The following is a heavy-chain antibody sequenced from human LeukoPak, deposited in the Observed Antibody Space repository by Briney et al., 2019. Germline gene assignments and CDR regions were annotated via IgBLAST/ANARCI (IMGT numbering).Heavy chain of an antibody. J-gene: IGHJ4*02. CDR3: ARGYSSSSPHDY. Sequence: SETLSLTCAVYGGSFSGYYWSWIRQPPGKGLEWIGEINHSGSTNYNPSLKSRVTISVDTSKNQFSLKLSSVTAADTAVYYCARGYSSSSPHDYWGQGTLVTVSS. D-gene: IGHD6-6*01. CDR2: INHSGST. CDR1: GGSFSGYY. V-gene: IGHV4-34*01.